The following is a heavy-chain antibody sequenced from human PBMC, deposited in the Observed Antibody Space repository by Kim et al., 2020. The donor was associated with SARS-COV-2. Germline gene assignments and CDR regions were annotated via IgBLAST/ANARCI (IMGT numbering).Heavy chain of an antibody. CDR2: INHSGSS. Sequence: SETLSLTCAVYGETFSGHYWTWIHQPPGKGLEWIGEINHSGSSNYNPSLKSRVTTSVDMSKNQFSLRLTSVTAADTAMYYCARVRVSGSSSYYWALDFWGQGTLVTVSS. CDR3: ARVRVSGSSSYYWALDF. J-gene: IGHJ4*02. CDR1: GETFSGHY. V-gene: IGHV4-34*01. D-gene: IGHD6-13*01.